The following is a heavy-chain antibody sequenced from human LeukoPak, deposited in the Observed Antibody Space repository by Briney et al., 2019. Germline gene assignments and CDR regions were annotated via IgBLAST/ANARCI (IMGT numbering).Heavy chain of an antibody. Sequence: PSETLSLTCAVYGGSFSGSNWSWIRRPPGEGLEWIGEIYNSGSTIYNPSLNSRVTMSLDKSSNQLSLNLTSVTAADTATYYCSRESGAFCPFGYWGQGTLVIVSS. V-gene: IGHV4-34*01. CDR2: IYNSGST. CDR3: SRESGAFCPFGY. CDR1: GGSFSGSN. D-gene: IGHD1-26*01. J-gene: IGHJ4*02.